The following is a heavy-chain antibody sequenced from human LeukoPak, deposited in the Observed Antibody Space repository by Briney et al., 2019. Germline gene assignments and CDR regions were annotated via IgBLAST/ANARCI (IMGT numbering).Heavy chain of an antibody. D-gene: IGHD2-2*01. Sequence: PSETLSLTCAVYGTSLSGYYWTWIRQTPGKGLEWIGEINLGGSTTYNPSIKRRVTISQDTSKNQFSLRLKSVTAADTAVYYCAKAGPLGGCSSTSCPPHYSYWGQGNLVTVSS. CDR1: GTSLSGYY. CDR3: AKAGPLGGCSSTSCPPHYSY. V-gene: IGHV4-34*01. CDR2: INLGGST. J-gene: IGHJ4*02.